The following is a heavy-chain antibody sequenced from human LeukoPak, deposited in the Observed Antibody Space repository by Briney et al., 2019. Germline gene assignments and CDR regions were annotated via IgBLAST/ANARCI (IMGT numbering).Heavy chain of an antibody. CDR1: GFTFSEYY. CDR2: TRNKANSYTT. Sequence: PGGSLRLFCAASGFTFSEYYMDWVRQAPGKGLEWVGRTRNKANSYTTDYAASVEGRFTISRDDSKNSLYLQMNSLKTEDTAVYYCAREGGGDSGYEYWGQGTLVTVSS. CDR3: AREGGGDSGYEY. V-gene: IGHV3-72*01. J-gene: IGHJ4*02. D-gene: IGHD5-12*01.